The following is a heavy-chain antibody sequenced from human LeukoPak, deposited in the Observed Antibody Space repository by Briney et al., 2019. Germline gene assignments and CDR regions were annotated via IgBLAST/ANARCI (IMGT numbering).Heavy chain of an antibody. CDR3: ARDVDIVATIDYWGWFDP. V-gene: IGHV4-38-2*02. CDR1: GYSISSGYY. Sequence: NPSETLSLTCTVSGYSISSGYYWGWIRQPPGKGLEWIGSIYHSGSTYYNPSLKSRVTISVDMSKNQFSLKLSSVTAADTAVYYCARDVDIVATIDYWGWFDPWGQGTLVTVSS. J-gene: IGHJ5*02. D-gene: IGHD5-12*01. CDR2: IYHSGST.